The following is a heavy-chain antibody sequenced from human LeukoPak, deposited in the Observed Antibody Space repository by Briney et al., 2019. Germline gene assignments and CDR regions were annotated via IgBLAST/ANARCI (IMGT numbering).Heavy chain of an antibody. V-gene: IGHV4-39*07. CDR1: GGSISSSSYY. CDR2: IYYSGST. J-gene: IGHJ4*02. Sequence: PSETLSLTCTVSGGSISSSSYYWGWIRQPPGKGLEWIGSIYYSGSTYYNPSLKSRVTISVDTSKNQFSLKLSSVTAADTAVYYCARGPEVVVAATYDYWGQGTLVTVSS. D-gene: IGHD2-15*01. CDR3: ARGPEVVVAATYDY.